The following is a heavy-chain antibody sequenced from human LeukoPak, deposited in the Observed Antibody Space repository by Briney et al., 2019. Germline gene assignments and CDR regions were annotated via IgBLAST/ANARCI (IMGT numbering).Heavy chain of an antibody. J-gene: IGHJ1*01. CDR2: ISSSSSYI. D-gene: IGHD6-6*01. CDR3: ARSSIAARPKYFQH. CDR1: GYSFTNYW. Sequence: GESLKISCKGSGYSFTNYWIGWVRQAPGKGLEWVSSISSSSSYIYYADSVKGRFTISRDNAKNSLYLQMNSLRAEDTAVYYCARSSIAARPKYFQHWGQGTLVTVSS. V-gene: IGHV3-21*01.